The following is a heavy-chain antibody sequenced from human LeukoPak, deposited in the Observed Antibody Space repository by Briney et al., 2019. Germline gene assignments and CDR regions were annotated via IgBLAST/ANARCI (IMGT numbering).Heavy chain of an antibody. CDR3: ARHGSDPTSGIYYFDS. V-gene: IGHV5-51*01. CDR2: IYPDDSDT. CDR1: GYSFTSYW. J-gene: IGHJ4*02. D-gene: IGHD3-10*01. Sequence: GGSLKISCKGSGYSFTSYWIGWVRQTPGKGLEWMGIIYPDDSDTRYSPSFQGQVTISADKSITTAYLQWSSLKASDTAMYYCARHGSDPTSGIYYFDSWGQGTLVTVSS.